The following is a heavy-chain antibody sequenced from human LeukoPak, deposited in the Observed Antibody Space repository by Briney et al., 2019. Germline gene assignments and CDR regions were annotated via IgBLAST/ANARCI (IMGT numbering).Heavy chain of an antibody. J-gene: IGHJ3*02. CDR2: MSSSDDGR. CDR3: AKDLTYGEYAGGDAFDI. V-gene: IGHV3-23*01. CDR1: GFSFSSYA. D-gene: IGHD4-17*01. Sequence: PGGSLRLSCATSGFSFSSYAMSWVRQAPGKGLEWVSAMSSSDDGRYYAASVRGRFTISRDTSRSTLYLQMNSLRAEDTAVYYCAKDLTYGEYAGGDAFDIWGQGTMVTVSS.